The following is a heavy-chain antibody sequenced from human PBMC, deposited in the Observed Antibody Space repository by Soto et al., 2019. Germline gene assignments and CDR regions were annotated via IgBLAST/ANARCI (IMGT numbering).Heavy chain of an antibody. D-gene: IGHD2-2*01. CDR3: GRCTSTSCHLGSDY. CDR1: GFTFSSYA. V-gene: IGHV3-30-3*01. J-gene: IGHJ4*02. Sequence: QVLLVDSGEGVVQPGRSLRLSCAASGFTFSSYAMNWVRQAPGKGLEWVALISHDGINKYYADSVRGRFTISRDSSTNTLYLQMNSLRAADTAVYYCGRCTSTSCHLGSDYWGQGTLVTVSS. CDR2: ISHDGINK.